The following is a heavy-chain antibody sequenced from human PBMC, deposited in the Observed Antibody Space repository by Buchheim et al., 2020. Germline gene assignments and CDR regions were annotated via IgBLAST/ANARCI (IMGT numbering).Heavy chain of an antibody. D-gene: IGHD6-19*01. J-gene: IGHJ4*02. CDR2: INGDAT. CDR3: GKESLSRGWYTIEH. V-gene: IGHV3-23*04. CDR1: GFSLTTYG. Sequence: DVQLVESGGGLVQPEGSLRLSCAASGFSLTTYGMSWVRQAPGKGLEWVSAINGDATYYADSVNGRFTTSIDRSKNTAYLQVNSLRADDTAVYYCGKESLSRGWYTIEHWGQGTL.